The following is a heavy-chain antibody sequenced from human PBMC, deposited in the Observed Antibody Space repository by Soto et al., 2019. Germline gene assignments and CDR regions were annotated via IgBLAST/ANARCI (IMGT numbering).Heavy chain of an antibody. CDR1: GGSISSSSYY. J-gene: IGHJ5*02. CDR2: IYYSGST. Sequence: SETLSLTCTVSGGSISSSSYYWGWIRQPPGKGLEWIGSIYYSGSTYYNPSLKSRVTISVGTSKNQFSLKLSSVTAADTAVYYCARSSYDFWSGYYPSPNNWFDPWGQGTLVTVSS. D-gene: IGHD3-3*01. CDR3: ARSSYDFWSGYYPSPNNWFDP. V-gene: IGHV4-39*01.